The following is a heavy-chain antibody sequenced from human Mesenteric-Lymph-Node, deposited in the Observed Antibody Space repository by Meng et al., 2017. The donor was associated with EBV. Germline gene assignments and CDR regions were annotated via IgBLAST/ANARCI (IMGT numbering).Heavy chain of an antibody. CDR2: IYYTGST. CDR3: ARGTDWLFGTVTFDL. J-gene: IGHJ4*02. CDR1: GRSVASGSYY. D-gene: IGHD4-11*01. V-gene: IGHV4-61*01. Sequence: VHLRESGPGLVKPSAILSLTCTCSGRSVASGSYYWGWIRQPPGKGLEWVGNIYYTGSTNYSTSLKSRVTISLDTSRNQFSLKLRSVTAADTAIYYCARGTDWLFGTVTFDLWGQGTLVTVSS.